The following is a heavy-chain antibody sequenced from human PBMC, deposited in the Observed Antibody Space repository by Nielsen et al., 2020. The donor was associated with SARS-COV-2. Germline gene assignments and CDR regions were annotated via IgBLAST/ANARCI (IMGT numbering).Heavy chain of an antibody. V-gene: IGHV3-23*01. CDR2: ISGSGGST. Sequence: GESLKISCAASGFTFSSYGMHWVRQAPGKGLEWVSAISGSGGSTYYPDSVKGRFTISRDNSKNTLYLQMNSLRAEDTAVYYCARGDYGEYGWFDPWGQGTPVTVSS. CDR1: GFTFSSYG. J-gene: IGHJ5*02. CDR3: ARGDYGEYGWFDP. D-gene: IGHD4-17*01.